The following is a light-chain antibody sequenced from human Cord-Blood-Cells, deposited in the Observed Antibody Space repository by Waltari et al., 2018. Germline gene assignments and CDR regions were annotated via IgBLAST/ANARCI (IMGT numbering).Light chain of an antibody. CDR3: SSYTSSSTWV. CDR1: SSDVGGYNY. V-gene: IGLV2-14*01. CDR2: DVS. J-gene: IGLJ3*02. Sequence: QSALTQPASVSGSPGQSITISCTRTSSDVGGYNYVSWYQQHPGKAPKLTIYDVSTRPSGVSNRFSGSKSGNTASLTISGLQAEDEADYYCSSYTSSSTWVFGGGTKLTVL.